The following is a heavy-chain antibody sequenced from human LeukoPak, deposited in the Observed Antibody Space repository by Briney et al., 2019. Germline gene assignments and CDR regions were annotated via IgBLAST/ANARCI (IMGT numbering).Heavy chain of an antibody. J-gene: IGHJ1*01. CDR3: AKGARGSGWYTELFQH. Sequence: GGSLRLSCAASGFTFSSYAMSWLRQAPGKGLEWVSGVGGSGDSTYYADSVKGRFTISRDNSKNTLYLQMNSLRAEDTAVYYCAKGARGSGWYTELFQHWGQGTLVTVSS. D-gene: IGHD6-19*01. CDR2: VGGSGDST. CDR1: GFTFSSYA. V-gene: IGHV3-23*01.